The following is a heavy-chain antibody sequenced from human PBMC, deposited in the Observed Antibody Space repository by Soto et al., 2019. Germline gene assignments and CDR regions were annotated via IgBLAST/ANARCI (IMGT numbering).Heavy chain of an antibody. CDR3: ARIKWGLNYYTGMDV. CDR1: GYSFSDYF. CDR2: INPKTAAT. D-gene: IGHD3-10*01. V-gene: IGHV1-2*02. Sequence: QVPLVQSGAEVKKSGASVKVSCQPSGYSFSDYFIQWVRQAPGQGLEWVAWINPKTAATNYAKKFQGRVSLTWDTSSTTAYMELTRLRPDDPAVYYCARIKWGLNYYTGMDVWGQGTTVIVSS. J-gene: IGHJ6*02.